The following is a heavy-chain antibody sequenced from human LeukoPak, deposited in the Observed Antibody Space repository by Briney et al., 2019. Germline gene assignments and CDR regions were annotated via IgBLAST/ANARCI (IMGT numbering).Heavy chain of an antibody. CDR3: ARDPRTVRI. Sequence: GGSLRLSCAASGFTFSDNYMSWVRQAPGKGLEWLSYISGNGGVIQYADSVKGRFTISRDNAKNLLYLQMDSLRVEDTAIYYCARDPRTVRIWGQGTLVTVSS. D-gene: IGHD1-1*01. J-gene: IGHJ4*02. V-gene: IGHV3-11*04. CDR2: ISGNGGVI. CDR1: GFTFSDNY.